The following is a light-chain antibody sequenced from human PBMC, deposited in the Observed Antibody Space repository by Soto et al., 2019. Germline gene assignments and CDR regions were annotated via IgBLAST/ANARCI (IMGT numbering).Light chain of an antibody. V-gene: IGKV1-39*01. J-gene: IGKJ5*01. Sequence: DIQMTQSPSSLSASVGDRVTITCRASQNISSYLNWYQQKPGKAPNLLIYAASSLQSGVPSRFSGSGSGTDCTLTISSLQPEDSATYYCQQSYTPITFGQGTRLEIK. CDR2: AAS. CDR1: QNISSY. CDR3: QQSYTPIT.